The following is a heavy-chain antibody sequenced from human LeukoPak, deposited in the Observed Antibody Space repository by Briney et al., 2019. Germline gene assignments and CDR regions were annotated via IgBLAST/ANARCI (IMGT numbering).Heavy chain of an antibody. CDR3: ARDPPKATPKRGGFDY. J-gene: IGHJ4*02. V-gene: IGHV1-46*01. CDR2: INPSGGST. Sequence: GASVNDSSKASGYTFTSYYMHWVRQSPGQGLEWMGIINPSGGSTSYAQKFQGRVTMTRDTSTSTVYMELSSLRSEDTAVYYCARDPPKATPKRGGFDYCGQGTLVTVSS. CDR1: GYTFTSYY. D-gene: IGHD4-23*01.